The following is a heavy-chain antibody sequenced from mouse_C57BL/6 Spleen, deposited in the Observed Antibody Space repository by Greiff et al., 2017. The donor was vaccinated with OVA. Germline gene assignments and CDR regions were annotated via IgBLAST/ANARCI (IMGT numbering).Heavy chain of an antibody. D-gene: IGHD1-1*01. CDR3: TRGSYGSRPYYFDY. J-gene: IGHJ2*01. CDR2: IDPETGGT. CDR1: GYTFTDYE. V-gene: IGHV1-15*01. Sequence: QVQLQQPGAELVRPGASVTLSCKASGYTFTDYEMHWVKQTPVHGLEWIGAIDPETGGTAYNQKFKGKALLTADKSSSTAYMELRSLTSEDSAVYYCTRGSYGSRPYYFDYWGQGTTLTVSS.